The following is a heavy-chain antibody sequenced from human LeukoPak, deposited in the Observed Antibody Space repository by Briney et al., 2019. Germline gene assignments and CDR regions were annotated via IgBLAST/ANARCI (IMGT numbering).Heavy chain of an antibody. J-gene: IGHJ1*01. D-gene: IGHD2-21*01. CDR1: GGTFSNYA. CDR2: IIPIFGTA. V-gene: IGHV1-69*13. Sequence: SVKDSCKASGGTFSNYAISWVQQAPGHGLEWMGGIIPIFGTANYAEKIRGRVTITADESTSTAYMELNRLKSGDTAVYYCARDSSEFRSLIPHWGQGTLVTVSS. CDR3: ARDSSEFRSLIPH.